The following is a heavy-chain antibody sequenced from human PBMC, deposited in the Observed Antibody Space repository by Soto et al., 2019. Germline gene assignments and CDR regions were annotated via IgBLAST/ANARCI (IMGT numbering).Heavy chain of an antibody. D-gene: IGHD3-10*01. V-gene: IGHV4-59*01. CDR2: IYYSGST. CDR3: ARVWGGAFDI. J-gene: IGHJ3*02. Sequence: QVQLQESGPGLVKPSETLSLTCTVSGGSISSYYWSWIRQPPGKGLEWIGYIYYSGSTNYNPSLNSGVAIAXDTSKNQFSLKLSSVTAADTAVYYCARVWGGAFDIWGQGTMVTVSS. CDR1: GGSISSYY.